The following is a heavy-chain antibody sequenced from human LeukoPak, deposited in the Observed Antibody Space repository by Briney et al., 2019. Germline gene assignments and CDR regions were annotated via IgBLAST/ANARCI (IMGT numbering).Heavy chain of an antibody. CDR1: GYTFTNYY. D-gene: IGHD5-18*01. Sequence: GASVKVSCKAFGYTFTNYYMHWVRQAPGQGLEWMGIINPSDGKTSYAQKFQGRVTMTRDTSTSTVYMELSSLRSEDTAVYYCAREIGPRQLHLWGSAFDYWGQGTLVTVSS. V-gene: IGHV1-46*01. CDR2: INPSDGKT. CDR3: AREIGPRQLHLWGSAFDY. J-gene: IGHJ4*02.